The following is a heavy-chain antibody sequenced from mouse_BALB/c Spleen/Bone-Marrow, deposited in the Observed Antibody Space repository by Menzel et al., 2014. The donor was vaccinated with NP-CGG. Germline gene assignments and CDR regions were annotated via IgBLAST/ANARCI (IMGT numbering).Heavy chain of an antibody. V-gene: IGHV5-6-3*01. CDR3: GTAYYGSRYGYFDV. Sequence: VQLKESGGGLVQPGGSLKLSCAASGFTFSTYGMSWVRQTPDKRLVLVANINDNGGSTYYPDSVKGRFSISRDNAKNTLYLQMSSLKSEDTAMYYWGTAYYGSRYGYFDVWGAGTTVTVSS. D-gene: IGHD1-1*01. CDR2: INDNGGST. J-gene: IGHJ1*01. CDR1: GFTFSTYG.